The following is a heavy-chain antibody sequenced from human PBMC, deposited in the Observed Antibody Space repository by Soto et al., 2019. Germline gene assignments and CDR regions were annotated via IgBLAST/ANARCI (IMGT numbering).Heavy chain of an antibody. J-gene: IGHJ4*02. CDR3: ARDLGASITILDS. Sequence: SETLSLTCTVSGGSVSSGSYYWSWIRQPPGKGLEWIGYIYNSGSTNYNPSLKSRVTISVDTSKNKCSLKLSSVTAADTAVYYCARDLGASITILDSWGQGTLVTVSS. V-gene: IGHV4-61*01. CDR1: GGSVSSGSYY. CDR2: IYNSGST. D-gene: IGHD3-10*01.